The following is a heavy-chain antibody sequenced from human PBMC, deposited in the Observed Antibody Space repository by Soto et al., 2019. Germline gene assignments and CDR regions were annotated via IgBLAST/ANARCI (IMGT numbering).Heavy chain of an antibody. CDR3: AKVAFCSGGSCYYFDY. CDR2: ISGSGDST. V-gene: IGHV3-23*01. J-gene: IGHJ4*02. D-gene: IGHD2-15*01. CDR1: GFTFNNYA. Sequence: GGSLRLSCADSGFTFNNYAMSWVRQAPGKGLEWVSGISGSGDSTYYADSVKGRFTISRDNSKNTLYLQMNSLRADDTAVYYCAKVAFCSGGSCYYFDYWGQGTLVTVSS.